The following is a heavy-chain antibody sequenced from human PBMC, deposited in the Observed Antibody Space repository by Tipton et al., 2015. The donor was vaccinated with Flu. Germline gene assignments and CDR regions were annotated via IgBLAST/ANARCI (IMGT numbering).Heavy chain of an antibody. V-gene: IGHV3-30-3*01. Sequence: SLRLPCAASGFTFSSYAMHWVRQAPGKGLEWVAVISYDGSNKYYADSVKGRFTISRDNSKNTLYLQMNSLRAEDTAVYYCARASGYSYGAPFDYWGQGTLVTVSS. CDR1: GFTFSSYA. CDR3: ARASGYSYGAPFDY. CDR2: ISYDGSNK. D-gene: IGHD5-18*01. J-gene: IGHJ4*02.